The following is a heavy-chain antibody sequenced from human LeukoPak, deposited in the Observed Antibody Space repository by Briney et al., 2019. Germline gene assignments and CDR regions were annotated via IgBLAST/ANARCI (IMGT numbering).Heavy chain of an antibody. CDR3: AKYRGFGDSYDS. CDR2: ISGSGGST. V-gene: IGHV3-23*01. Sequence: GGSLRLSCAASGFTFSSYAMTWVRQAPGKGLEWVSSISGSGGSTNYADSVKGRSTISRDTSKNTLYLQMNSLRAEDTAVYYCAKYRGFGDSYDSWGQGTLVTVSS. J-gene: IGHJ4*02. D-gene: IGHD3-10*01. CDR1: GFTFSSYA.